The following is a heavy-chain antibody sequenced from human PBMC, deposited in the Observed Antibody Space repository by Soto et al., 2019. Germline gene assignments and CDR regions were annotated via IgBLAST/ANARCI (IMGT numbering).Heavy chain of an antibody. CDR3: ARGSRRITIFGVVINPFDY. CDR1: GGSFSGYY. Sequence: QVQLQQWGAGLLKPSETLSLTCAVYGGSFSGYYWSWIRQPPGKGLEWIGEINHSGSTNYNPSLKSRVTISVATSKNQFPLKLSSETVAGTDVYYCARGSRRITIFGVVINPFDYWGQGTLVTGSS. CDR2: INHSGST. V-gene: IGHV4-34*01. D-gene: IGHD3-3*01. J-gene: IGHJ4*02.